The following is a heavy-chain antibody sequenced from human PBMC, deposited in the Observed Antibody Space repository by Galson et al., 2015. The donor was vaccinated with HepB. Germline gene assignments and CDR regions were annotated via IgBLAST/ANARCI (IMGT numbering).Heavy chain of an antibody. Sequence: SLRLSCPSSGFTFSSYAMRWFRQAPGKGLEWVSAISGSGGSTYYADSVKGRFTISRDNSKNTLYLQMNSLRAEDTAVYYCAKESADAFDIWGQGTMVTVSS. CDR1: GFTFSSYA. CDR2: ISGSGGST. V-gene: IGHV3-23*01. CDR3: AKESADAFDI. J-gene: IGHJ3*02.